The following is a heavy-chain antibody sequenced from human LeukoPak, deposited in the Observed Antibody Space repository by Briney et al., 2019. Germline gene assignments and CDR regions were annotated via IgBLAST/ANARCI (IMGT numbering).Heavy chain of an antibody. Sequence: PGGSLRLSCAASGFTFSSYEMNWIRQAPGKGLEWVSYISSRGSTIYYAESVKGRFTISRDNAKNTLYLQMNSLRAEDTAVYYCAKDASGWTQYFDYWGQGTLVTVSS. CDR1: GFTFSSYE. D-gene: IGHD2-15*01. V-gene: IGHV3-48*03. CDR2: ISSRGSTI. CDR3: AKDASGWTQYFDY. J-gene: IGHJ4*02.